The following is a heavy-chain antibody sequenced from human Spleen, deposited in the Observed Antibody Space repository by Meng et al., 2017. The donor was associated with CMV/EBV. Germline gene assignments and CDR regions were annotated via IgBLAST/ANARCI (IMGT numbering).Heavy chain of an antibody. Sequence: SETLSLTCAVYSGSFSGYYWSWIRQPPGKGLEWNWEINHSGSTNYNPSLKSQVTISVDTSKNQFTLNLSSVAAADTAVYYYARRTYRYQNYAMDVWGQGTTVTVSS. CDR1: SGSFSGYY. J-gene: IGHJ6*02. D-gene: IGHD2-2*01. V-gene: IGHV4-34*01. CDR2: INHSGST. CDR3: ARRTYRYQNYAMDV.